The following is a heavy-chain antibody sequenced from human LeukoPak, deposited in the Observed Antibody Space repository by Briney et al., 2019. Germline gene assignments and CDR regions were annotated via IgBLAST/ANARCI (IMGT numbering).Heavy chain of an antibody. J-gene: IGHJ4*02. CDR3: VRESVRDYYFDF. V-gene: IGHV3-49*04. CDR1: GFRFGGYA. CDR2: IRSKALYGTS. D-gene: IGHD3-10*02. Sequence: GGSLRLSCSGSGFRFGGYALSWVRQAPGKGLEWVGFIRSKALYGTSEYAASVEGRFTISRDDSNNIVYLQMNSLKTEDTAVYFCVRESVRDYYFDFWGQGTLVTVSS.